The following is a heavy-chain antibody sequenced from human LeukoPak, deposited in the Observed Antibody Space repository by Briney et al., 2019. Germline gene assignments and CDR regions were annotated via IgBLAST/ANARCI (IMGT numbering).Heavy chain of an antibody. CDR3: ARFPGSLIFDY. CDR2: IYYSGST. V-gene: IGHV4-30-4*08. J-gene: IGHJ4*02. CDR1: GCSISSGDYY. Sequence: TLSLTCTVSGCSISSGDYYWSWIRQPPGKGLEWIGYIYYSGSTYYNPSLKSRVTISVDTSKNQFSLKLSSVTAADTAVYYCARFPGSLIFDYWGQGTLVTVSS.